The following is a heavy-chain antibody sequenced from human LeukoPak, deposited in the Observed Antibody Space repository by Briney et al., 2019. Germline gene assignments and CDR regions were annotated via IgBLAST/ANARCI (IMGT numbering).Heavy chain of an antibody. CDR2: IYYRGTT. D-gene: IGHD2/OR15-2a*01. J-gene: IGHJ6*03. Sequence: SETLSLTCAVSGASITSGDYSWSWIRQPPGKGLEWIGYIYYRGTTNYNPSLKSRVTISLDTSKNQFSLKLSSVTAADTAVYYCARVTEYHYYYMDVWGKGTTVTISS. CDR1: GASITSGDYS. CDR3: ARVTEYHYYYMDV. V-gene: IGHV4-61*08.